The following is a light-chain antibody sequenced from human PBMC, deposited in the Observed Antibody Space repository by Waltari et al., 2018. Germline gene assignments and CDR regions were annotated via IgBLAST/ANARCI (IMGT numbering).Light chain of an antibody. CDR3: QQYNNWPPWT. J-gene: IGKJ1*01. CDR1: QGVSGN. V-gene: IGKV3-15*01. CDR2: GAS. Sequence: EIVLTQSPATLSVSQGERATLPCRASQGVSGNLACSQHKPVQAPRLLIYGASTRATGIPARFSGSWSGTEFTLTISSLQSEDFGVYYCQQYNNWPPWTFGQGTTVEMK.